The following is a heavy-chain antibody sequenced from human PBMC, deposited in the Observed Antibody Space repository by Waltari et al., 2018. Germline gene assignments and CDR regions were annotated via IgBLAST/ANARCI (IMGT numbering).Heavy chain of an antibody. V-gene: IGHV1-2*06. CDR3: ARETYYDFWSGYYPIWGY. CDR2: INPNSGGT. D-gene: IGHD3-3*01. Sequence: QVQLVQSGAEVKKPGASVKVSCKASGYTITGYYMHWVRQAPGQGLEWMGRINPNSGGTNYAQKFQGRVTMTRDTSISTAYMELSRLRSDDTAVYYCARETYYDFWSGYYPIWGYWGQGTLVTVSS. J-gene: IGHJ4*02. CDR1: GYTITGYY.